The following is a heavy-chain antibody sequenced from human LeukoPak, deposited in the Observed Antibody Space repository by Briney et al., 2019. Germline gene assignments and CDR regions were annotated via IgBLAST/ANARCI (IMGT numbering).Heavy chain of an antibody. D-gene: IGHD1-1*01. Sequence: PGGSLRLSCAASGFTFSSYGIHWVRQAPGKGLEWVAVIWYDGSEKYYADSVKGRFTISRDNSKNTLYLRMNSLRAEDTALYYCAKDLTTGSLSSDCWGQGTLVTVPS. CDR2: IWYDGSEK. CDR3: AKDLTTGSLSSDC. CDR1: GFTFSSYG. V-gene: IGHV3-33*06. J-gene: IGHJ4*02.